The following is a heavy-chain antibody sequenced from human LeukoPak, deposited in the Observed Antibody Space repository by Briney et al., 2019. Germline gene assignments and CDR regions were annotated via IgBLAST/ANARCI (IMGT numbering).Heavy chain of an antibody. D-gene: IGHD6-13*01. CDR1: GASISSSSYY. Sequence: SETLSLTCTVSGASISSSSYYWGWLRQPPGKGLEWIGSIYYSGSTYYNPSLKRRVTISVDTSKNQFSLKLSSVTAADTAVYYCARDADGSSSWYPYYYFGMDVWGQGTTVTVSS. J-gene: IGHJ6*02. V-gene: IGHV4-39*07. CDR3: ARDADGSSSWYPYYYFGMDV. CDR2: IYYSGST.